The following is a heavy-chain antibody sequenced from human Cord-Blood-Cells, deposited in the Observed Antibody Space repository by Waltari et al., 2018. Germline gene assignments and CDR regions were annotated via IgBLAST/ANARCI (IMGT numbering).Heavy chain of an antibody. CDR3: AQELGKKAFDI. J-gene: IGHJ3*02. CDR1: GGSFTVHY. V-gene: IGHV4-34*01. CDR2: INHSGST. Sequence: QVQLQQWGAGLLQPPETLSLTCAVYGGSFTVHYCSWIRQPPGKGLEWIGEINHSGSTNYNPSLKSRVTISVDTSKNQFSLKLSSVTAADTAVYYCAQELGKKAFDIWGQGTMVTVSS. D-gene: IGHD7-27*01.